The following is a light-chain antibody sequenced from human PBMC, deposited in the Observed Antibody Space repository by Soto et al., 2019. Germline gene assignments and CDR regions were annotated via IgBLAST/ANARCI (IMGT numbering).Light chain of an antibody. V-gene: IGKV3-15*01. CDR2: GAS. J-gene: IGKJ4*01. Sequence: DIVMTQSPATLSVAPGERVTFSCRASQGVSRKLAWYQHKPGQAPRHLISGASTGATGIPARFSGSGSGTEFTLTISSLQSEDCAIYYCQQYHTWPITFGGGTKVDIK. CDR1: QGVSRK. CDR3: QQYHTWPIT.